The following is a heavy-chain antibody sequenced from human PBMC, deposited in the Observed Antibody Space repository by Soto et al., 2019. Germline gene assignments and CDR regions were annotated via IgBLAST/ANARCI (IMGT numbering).Heavy chain of an antibody. D-gene: IGHD3-16*01. CDR2: IYYSGST. Sequence: SETLSLTCTVSGGSISSYYLSWIRQPPGKELEWIGYIYYSGSTNYNPSLKSRVTISVDTSKNQFSLKLSSVTAADTAVYYCARDRSGGGYYYYYMDVWGKGTTVTVSS. V-gene: IGHV4-59*01. CDR3: ARDRSGGGYYYYYMDV. J-gene: IGHJ6*03. CDR1: GGSISSYY.